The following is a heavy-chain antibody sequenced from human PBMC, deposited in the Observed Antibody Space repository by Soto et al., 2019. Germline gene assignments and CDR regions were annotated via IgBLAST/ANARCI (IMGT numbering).Heavy chain of an antibody. V-gene: IGHV2-5*02. CDR2: IYWDDDK. CDR3: AHTWSLPDRSGSRAAFDI. Sequence: QITLKESGPTLVKPTQTLTLTCTFSGFSLSTSGVGVGWIRQPPGKALEWLALIYWDDDKRYSPSLKSRLTITKDTSKNQVVLTVTNMHPLDTATYYCAHTWSLPDRSGSRAAFDIWGQGTMVTVSS. J-gene: IGHJ3*02. CDR1: GFSLSTSGVG. D-gene: IGHD3-10*01.